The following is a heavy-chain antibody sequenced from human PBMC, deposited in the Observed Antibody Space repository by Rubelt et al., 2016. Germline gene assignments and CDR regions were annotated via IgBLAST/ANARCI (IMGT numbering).Heavy chain of an antibody. D-gene: IGHD3-10*01. CDR3: ARQVVGADAPVGAFDV. CDR1: GGSISSSSYY. CDR2: IYYSGYI. Sequence: QLQLQESGPGLVKPSETLSLTCTVSGGSISSSSYYWGWIRQPPGKGLEWIGTIYYSGYIYYNPSLKSRVTISVDTSKNQFSLKLSSVTAADTAAEYCARQVVGADAPVGAFDVWGQGTMVTVSS. V-gene: IGHV4-39*01. J-gene: IGHJ3*01.